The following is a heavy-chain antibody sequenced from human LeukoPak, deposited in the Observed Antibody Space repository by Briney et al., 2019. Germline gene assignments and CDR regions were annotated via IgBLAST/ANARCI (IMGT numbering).Heavy chain of an antibody. V-gene: IGHV1-69*05. D-gene: IGHD1-26*01. Sequence: GASVKVSCKASGGTFSSYAISWLRQAPGQGLEWMGRIIPIFGTANYAQKFQGRVTITTDESTSTAYMELSSLRSEDTAVYYCARESGSAGYYFDYWGQGTLVTVSS. CDR3: ARESGSAGYYFDY. CDR1: GGTFSSYA. J-gene: IGHJ4*02. CDR2: IIPIFGTA.